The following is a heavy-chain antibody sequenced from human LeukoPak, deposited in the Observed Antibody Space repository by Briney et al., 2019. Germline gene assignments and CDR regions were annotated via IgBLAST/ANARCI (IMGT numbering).Heavy chain of an antibody. D-gene: IGHD4-11*01. Sequence: PGGSLRLSCAASGFTFSSYSMNWVRQAPGKGLEWVSSISSSSSYIYYADSVKGRFTISRDNAKNSLYLQMNSLRAEDTAVYYCARTLNDYSNWFDPWGQGTLVTVSS. V-gene: IGHV3-21*01. CDR3: ARTLNDYSNWFDP. CDR2: ISSSSSYI. J-gene: IGHJ5*02. CDR1: GFTFSSYS.